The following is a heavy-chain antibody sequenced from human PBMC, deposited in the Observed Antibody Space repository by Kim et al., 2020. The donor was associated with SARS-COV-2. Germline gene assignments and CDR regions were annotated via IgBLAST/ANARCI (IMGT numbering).Heavy chain of an antibody. Sequence: GGSLRLSCVASGFTFSNYWMTWVRQAPGKGLEWVANIKQDGSEKYYVDSVKGRFTISRDNAENSLYLQMNSLRAADTAVYYCTRATVASSGGDYWGQGTLVTVSS. D-gene: IGHD6-19*01. V-gene: IGHV3-7*04. CDR1: GFTFSNYW. CDR3: TRATVASSGGDY. J-gene: IGHJ4*02. CDR2: IKQDGSEK.